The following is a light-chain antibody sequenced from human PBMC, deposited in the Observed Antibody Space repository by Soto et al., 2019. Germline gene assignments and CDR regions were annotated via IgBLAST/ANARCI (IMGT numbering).Light chain of an antibody. V-gene: IGKV1-5*03. Sequence: DIQMTQSPSTLSASVGDIVTSTCRASQDISAWLAWYQQKPGKPPKLVIYKATALETGVPSRFSGSGSGTEFTLTIISLHPDDFTTHYCQQYSAFPCTFGQGTKVEI. CDR2: KAT. CDR3: QQYSAFPCT. CDR1: QDISAW. J-gene: IGKJ1*01.